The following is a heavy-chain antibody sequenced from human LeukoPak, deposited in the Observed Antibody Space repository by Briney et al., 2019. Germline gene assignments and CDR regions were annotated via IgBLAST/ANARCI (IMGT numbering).Heavy chain of an antibody. V-gene: IGHV4-61*01. CDR2: IYYSGST. Sequence: PSETLSLTCTVSGGSVSSGSYYWSWIRQPPGKGLEWSGYIYYSGSTNYNPSPKSRVTISVDTSKNQFSLKLSSVTAADTALYYCARDVLTEGTLAFDIWGQGTMVTVSS. CDR3: ARDVLTEGTLAFDI. J-gene: IGHJ3*02. CDR1: GGSVSSGSYY. D-gene: IGHD3-10*01.